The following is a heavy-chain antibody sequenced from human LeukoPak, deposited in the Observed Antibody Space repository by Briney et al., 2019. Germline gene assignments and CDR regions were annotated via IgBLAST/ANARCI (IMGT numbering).Heavy chain of an antibody. D-gene: IGHD2-2*01. V-gene: IGHV3-15*01. J-gene: IGHJ4*02. CDR3: TTDLPVVPAAIDFDY. CDR2: IKSKTDGGTT. Sequence: KAGGSLRLSCAASGFTFSNAWMSWVRQAPGKGLEWVGRIKSKTDGGTTDYAAPVKGRFTISRDDSKNTLYLQMNSLKTKDTAVYYCTTDLPVVPAAIDFDYWGQGTLVTVSS. CDR1: GFTFSNAW.